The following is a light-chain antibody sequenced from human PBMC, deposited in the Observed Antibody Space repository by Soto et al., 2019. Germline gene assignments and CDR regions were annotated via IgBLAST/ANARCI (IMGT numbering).Light chain of an antibody. J-gene: IGKJ1*01. Sequence: DIQMTQSPSTLSASVGDRVTITCRASQSISTSLAWFRHKPGKAPKLLIYDASNLESGVPSRFSGSVSGTEFTLPISSLQPDGFATYFCQQYNTDPWTVGQGTEVDTK. V-gene: IGKV1-5*01. CDR3: QQYNTDPWT. CDR2: DAS. CDR1: QSISTS.